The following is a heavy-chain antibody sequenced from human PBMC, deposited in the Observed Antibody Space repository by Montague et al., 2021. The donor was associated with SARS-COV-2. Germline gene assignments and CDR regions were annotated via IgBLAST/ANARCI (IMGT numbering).Heavy chain of an antibody. CDR3: ARDRGGSSPEDWLGFDP. J-gene: IGHJ5*02. D-gene: IGHD1-26*01. V-gene: IGHV4-59*01. CDR2: IYYSGST. Sequence: SETLSLTCTVSGGSISSYYWSWIRQPPGKGLEWLGYIYYSGSTHXNPSLKGRATISVDTSKNQFSLKLSSVTAADTAAYYCARDRGGSSPEDWLGFDPWGQGTLVTVSS. CDR1: GGSISSYY.